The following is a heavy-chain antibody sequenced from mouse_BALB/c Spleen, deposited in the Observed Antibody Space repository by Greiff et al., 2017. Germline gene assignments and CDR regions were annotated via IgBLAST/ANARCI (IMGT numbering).Heavy chain of an antibody. CDR3: SRDVYGSRGYFDV. D-gene: IGHD1-1*01. CDR2: ICYEGSI. V-gene: IGHV12-1-1*01. J-gene: IGHJ1*01. CDR1: GFSITSSSYC. Sequence: QVQLKESGPAVIKPSQSLSLTCIVSGFSITSSSYCWHWIRQPPGKGLEWMGRICYEGSIYYSPSIKSRSTISSDTSLNKFFIQLSSVTNEDTAMYYCSRDVYGSRGYFDVWGAGTTVTVSS.